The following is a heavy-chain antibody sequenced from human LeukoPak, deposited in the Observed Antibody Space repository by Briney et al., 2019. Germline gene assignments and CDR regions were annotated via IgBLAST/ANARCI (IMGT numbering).Heavy chain of an antibody. Sequence: GGSLRLSCAVSGFTFSSYEMNWGRQAPGKGLEWVSNIGSSGTTIYYADSVKGRFTISRDNAKNSLYLQMNSLRAEDTAVYYCARKYCSGGSCYLLDYWGQGTLVTVSS. CDR3: ARKYCSGGSCYLLDY. CDR2: IGSSGTTI. V-gene: IGHV3-48*03. CDR1: GFTFSSYE. J-gene: IGHJ4*02. D-gene: IGHD2-15*01.